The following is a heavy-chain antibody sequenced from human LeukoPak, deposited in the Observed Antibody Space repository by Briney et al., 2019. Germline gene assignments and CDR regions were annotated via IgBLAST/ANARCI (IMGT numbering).Heavy chain of an antibody. Sequence: PGGSLRLSCAASGFTFSSYGMHWVRQAPGKGLEWVANIKPDGSETYYVDRVKGRFTISRDNAKNLLYLQMNSLRGEDTALYYCGGFGYEAAVDLWGQGALVTVSS. J-gene: IGHJ4*02. D-gene: IGHD6-13*01. V-gene: IGHV3-7*01. CDR1: GFTFSSYG. CDR3: GGFGYEAAVDL. CDR2: IKPDGSET.